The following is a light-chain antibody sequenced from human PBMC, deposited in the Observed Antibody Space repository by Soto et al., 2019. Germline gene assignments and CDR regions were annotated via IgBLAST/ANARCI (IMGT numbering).Light chain of an antibody. V-gene: IGLV8-61*01. CDR1: SGSVSPRYY. J-gene: IGLJ3*02. CDR2: STN. CDR3: VLYMGSGISV. Sequence: QTVVTQEPSFSVSPGRTVTLTCGSSSGSVSPRYYPSWYQLTPGQAPRTLIYSTNTRSSGVPNRFSGSILENKAALTITGAQADDGSDYYCVLYMGSGISVFGGGTKVTVL.